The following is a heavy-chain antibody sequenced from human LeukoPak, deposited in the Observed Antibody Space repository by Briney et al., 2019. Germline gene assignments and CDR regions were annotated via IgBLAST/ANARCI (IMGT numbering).Heavy chain of an antibody. Sequence: PGGSLRLSCAASGFTFSDYYMSWIRQAPGKARESVSFISSSSSYTNYADSVQGRFPISRDNAKNSLYLQMNSLRAEDTAVYYCARDRPDYFGDFSHYFDYWGQGTLVTVSS. D-gene: IGHD3-16*01. CDR3: ARDRPDYFGDFSHYFDY. CDR2: ISSSSSYT. V-gene: IGHV3-11*05. CDR1: GFTFSDYY. J-gene: IGHJ4*02.